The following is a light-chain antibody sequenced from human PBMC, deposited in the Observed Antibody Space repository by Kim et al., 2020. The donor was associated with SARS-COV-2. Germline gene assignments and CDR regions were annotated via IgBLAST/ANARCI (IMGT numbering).Light chain of an antibody. CDR1: QSISRW. CDR2: MAS. J-gene: IGKJ4*01. Sequence: SVGDRVTITCRASQSISRWLAWYQQKPGKAPKLLIYMASTLETGVSLRFSGSGSGTEFTLTLSSLQPDDVATYYCQQYNIYSLLTFGGGTKVDIK. CDR3: QQYNIYSLLT. V-gene: IGKV1-5*03.